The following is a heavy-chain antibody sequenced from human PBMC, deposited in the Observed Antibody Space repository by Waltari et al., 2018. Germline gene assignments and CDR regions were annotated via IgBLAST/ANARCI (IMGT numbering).Heavy chain of an antibody. D-gene: IGHD2-21*01. CDR3: AKDRFDWDGMDV. CDR1: GGSISSYY. J-gene: IGHJ6*02. V-gene: IGHV4-59*01. CDR2: IYYSGST. Sequence: QVQLQESGPGLVKPSETLSLTCTVSGGSISSYYWSWIRQPPGKGLEWIGYIYYSGSTNYNPSLKSRVTISVDTSKNQFSLKLSSVTAADTALYYCAKDRFDWDGMDVWGQGTTVTVSS.